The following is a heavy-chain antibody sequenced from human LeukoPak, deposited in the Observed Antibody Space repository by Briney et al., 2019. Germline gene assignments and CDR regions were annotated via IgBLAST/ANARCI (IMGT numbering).Heavy chain of an antibody. D-gene: IGHD5-24*01. Sequence: PGGSLRLSCAASGFTFSSYGMSWVRQAPGKGLEWVANIKQDGSEKYYVDSVKGRFTISRDNAKNSLYLQMNSLRAEDTAVYYCASWRWLQSDVDYWGQGTLVTVSS. CDR1: GFTFSSYG. CDR2: IKQDGSEK. V-gene: IGHV3-7*01. CDR3: ASWRWLQSDVDY. J-gene: IGHJ4*02.